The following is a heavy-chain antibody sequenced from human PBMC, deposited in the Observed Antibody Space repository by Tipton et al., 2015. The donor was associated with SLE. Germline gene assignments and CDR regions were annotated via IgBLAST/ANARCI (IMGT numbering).Heavy chain of an antibody. Sequence: SLRLSCAASGFTFDDYAMHWVRQAPGKGLEWVSGISWNSGSIGYADSVKGRFTISRDKAKNSLYLQMNSLRAEDTALYYCAKDSGSYKADAFDIWGQGTMVTVSS. CDR1: GFTFDDYA. CDR3: AKDSGSYKADAFDI. D-gene: IGHD1-26*01. J-gene: IGHJ3*02. CDR2: ISWNSGSI. V-gene: IGHV3-9*01.